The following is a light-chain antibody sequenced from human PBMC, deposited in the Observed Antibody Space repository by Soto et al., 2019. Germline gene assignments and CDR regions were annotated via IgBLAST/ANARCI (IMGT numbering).Light chain of an antibody. CDR1: QSISSY. CDR2: RAS. CDR3: QQSYSDPWT. J-gene: IGKJ1*01. V-gene: IGKV1-39*01. Sequence: DIQMTQSPSSLSASVGDRITITCRASQSISSYLNWYQHRPGKAPSVLIYRASTLQSGVPSRFSGSGSGTDFTLTISSLQPEDFAIYYCQQSYSDPWTFAQGTKVEIK.